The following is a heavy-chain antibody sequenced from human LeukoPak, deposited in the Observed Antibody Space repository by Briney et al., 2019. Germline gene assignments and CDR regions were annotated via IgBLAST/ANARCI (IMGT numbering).Heavy chain of an antibody. CDR3: ALGPLLWFGFDP. Sequence: ASVKVSCKVSGYTLTELSMHWVRQAPGKGLEWMGGFDPEDGETIYAQKFQGRVTMTEDTSTDTAYMELSSLRSEDTAVYYCALGPLLWFGFDPWGQGTLVTVPS. J-gene: IGHJ5*02. V-gene: IGHV1-24*01. CDR2: FDPEDGET. D-gene: IGHD3-10*01. CDR1: GYTLTELS.